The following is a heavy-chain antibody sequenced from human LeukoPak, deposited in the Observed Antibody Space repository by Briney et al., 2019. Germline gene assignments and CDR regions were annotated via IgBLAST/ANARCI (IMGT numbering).Heavy chain of an antibody. CDR1: GGSISSYY. J-gene: IGHJ4*02. CDR3: ARHVRHYYGSGSYYNPLYYFDY. Sequence: SETLSLTCTVSGGSISSYYWSWIRQPPGKGLEWIGRIYPSGNTNYNPSLKSRVTLSVDTSKTQFSLRLSSVTAADTAVYYCARHVRHYYGSGSYYNPLYYFDYWGQGTLVTVSS. D-gene: IGHD3-10*01. CDR2: IYPSGNT. V-gene: IGHV4-4*07.